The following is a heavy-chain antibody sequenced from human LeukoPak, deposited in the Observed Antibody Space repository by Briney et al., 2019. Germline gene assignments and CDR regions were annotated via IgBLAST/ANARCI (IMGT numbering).Heavy chain of an antibody. V-gene: IGHV3-30*03. CDR1: GFTFSSFG. CDR3: ARGHYDFWSGYQAALQY. Sequence: GRSVRLSCTASGFTFSSFGMHWVRQAPGKGLEWVTAISSVGHTNKSADAVKGRFTISIDNSKITLYVQMHSLREDDTAVYYCARGHYDFWSGYQAALQYWGQGTLVTVSS. CDR2: ISSVGHTN. J-gene: IGHJ4*02. D-gene: IGHD3-3*01.